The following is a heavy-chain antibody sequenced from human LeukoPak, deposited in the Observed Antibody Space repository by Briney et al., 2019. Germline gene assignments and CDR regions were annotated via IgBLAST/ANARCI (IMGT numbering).Heavy chain of an antibody. D-gene: IGHD2-2*03. V-gene: IGHV3-30*02. CDR2: IRFDGSNK. CDR1: GFTFSSYG. Sequence: GGSLRLSCAASGFTFSSYGMHWVRQAPGKGLEWVAFIRFDGSNKYYADSVKGRFTISRDNSKNTLNLQMNSLRAEDTAVYYCAKDGYCSSSSCPGGYYYYYYMDVWGKGTTVTVSS. J-gene: IGHJ6*03. CDR3: AKDGYCSSSSCPGGYYYYYYMDV.